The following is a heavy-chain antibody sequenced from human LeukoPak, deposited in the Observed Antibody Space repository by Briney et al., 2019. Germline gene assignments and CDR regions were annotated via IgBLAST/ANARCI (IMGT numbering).Heavy chain of an antibody. V-gene: IGHV3-30-3*01. D-gene: IGHD3-22*01. CDR2: ISYDGSNK. Sequence: GGSLRLSCAASGFTFSSYAMHWVRQAPGKGLEWVAVISYDGSNKYYADSVKGRFTISRDNSKNTLYLQMNSLRAEDTAVYYCARVHYYYDSSGSGDYWGQGTLVTVSS. J-gene: IGHJ4*02. CDR3: ARVHYYYDSSGSGDY. CDR1: GFTFSSYA.